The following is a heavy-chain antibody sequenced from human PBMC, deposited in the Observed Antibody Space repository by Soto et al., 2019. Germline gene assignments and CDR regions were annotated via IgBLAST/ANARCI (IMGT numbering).Heavy chain of an antibody. D-gene: IGHD1-1*01. Sequence: QLQLVQSGAEVKKPGSSVKVSCKASGGTFSSYAISWVRQAPGQGLEWMGGIIPIFGTANYAQKFQGRVTITVNESTSTAYMELSSLRSEDTAVYYCASQLERRRNWFDPWGQGTLVTVSS. CDR1: GGTFSSYA. J-gene: IGHJ5*02. V-gene: IGHV1-69*01. CDR2: IIPIFGTA. CDR3: ASQLERRRNWFDP.